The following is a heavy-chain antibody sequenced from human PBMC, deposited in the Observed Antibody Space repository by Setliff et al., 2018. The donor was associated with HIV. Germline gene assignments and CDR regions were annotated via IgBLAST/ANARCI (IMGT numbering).Heavy chain of an antibody. J-gene: IGHJ4*02. CDR1: GFTFSSYD. CDR2: IGTAGDT. CDR3: ARGGPPLEWSKYYFDF. Sequence: GGSLRLSCAASGFTFSSYDMHWVRQATGKGLEWVSAIGTAGDTYYPGSVKGRFTISRENAKNSFYLQMNNLRAGDTAVYYCARGGPPLEWSKYYFDFWGQGILVTVSS. D-gene: IGHD3-3*01. V-gene: IGHV3-13*01.